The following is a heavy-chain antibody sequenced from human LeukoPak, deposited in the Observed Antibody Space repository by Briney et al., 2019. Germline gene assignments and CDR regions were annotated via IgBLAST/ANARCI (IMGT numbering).Heavy chain of an antibody. CDR3: ARVASELDYGDYTPFDY. CDR1: GGSFSGYY. V-gene: IGHV4-34*01. Sequence: SETLSLTCAVYGGSFSGYYWSWIRQPPGKGLEWIGEINHSGSTNYNPSLKSRVTISVDTSKNQFSLKLSSVTAADTAVYYCARVASELDYGDYTPFDYWGQGTLVTVSS. D-gene: IGHD4-17*01. CDR2: INHSGST. J-gene: IGHJ4*02.